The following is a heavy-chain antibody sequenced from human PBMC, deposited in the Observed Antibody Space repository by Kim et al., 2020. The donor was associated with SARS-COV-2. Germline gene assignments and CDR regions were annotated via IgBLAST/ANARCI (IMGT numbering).Heavy chain of an antibody. CDR3: AREETFPSGWRYDY. D-gene: IGHD6-19*01. CDR2: INPNSGGT. Sequence: ASVKVSCKASGYTFTGYYMHWVRQAPGQGLEWMGWINPNSGGTNYAQKFQGRVTMTRDTSISTAYMELSRLRSDDTAVYYCAREETFPSGWRYDYWGQGTLVTVSS. J-gene: IGHJ4*02. V-gene: IGHV1-2*02. CDR1: GYTFTGYY.